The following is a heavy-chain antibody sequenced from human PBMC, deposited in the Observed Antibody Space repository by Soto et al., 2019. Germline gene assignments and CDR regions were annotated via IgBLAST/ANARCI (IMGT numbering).Heavy chain of an antibody. V-gene: IGHV1-18*01. D-gene: IGHD3-22*01. CDR2: ISAYNGNT. J-gene: IGHJ5*02. Sequence: ASVKVSCKASGYTFTSYGISWVLQAPGQGLEWMGWISAYNGNTDYAQKLQGRVTMTTDTSTSTAYMELRSLRSDDTAVYYCARDQTYYYDSSGSAEFDPWGQGTLVTVSS. CDR3: ARDQTYYYDSSGSAEFDP. CDR1: GYTFTSYG.